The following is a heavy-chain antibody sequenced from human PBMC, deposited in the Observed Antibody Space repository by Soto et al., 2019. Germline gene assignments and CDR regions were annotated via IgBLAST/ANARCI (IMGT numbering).Heavy chain of an antibody. CDR2: IKQDGSEK. J-gene: IGHJ3*02. CDR1: GFSFSAYW. D-gene: IGHD1-1*01. CDR3: ARDHGENWNDSDAFDI. Sequence: PGGSLRLSCAASGFSFSAYWMSWVRQAPGKGLEWVANIKQDGSEKYYVDSVKGRFTISRDNAKNSLYLQMNSLRAEDTAVYYCARDHGENWNDSDAFDIWGQGTMVTVSS. V-gene: IGHV3-7*01.